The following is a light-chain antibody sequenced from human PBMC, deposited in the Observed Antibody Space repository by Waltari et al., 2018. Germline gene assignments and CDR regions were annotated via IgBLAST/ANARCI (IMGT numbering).Light chain of an antibody. CDR1: RSNIGNNY. J-gene: IGLJ3*02. CDR3: AVWDDSLSGRV. V-gene: IGLV1-47*01. CDR2: RNN. Sequence: QSVLTQPPSASGTPGQRVTISCSGSRSNIGNNYVYWYQQIPGTAPKLLIYRNNQRPARVPDRFSGSKSGTSASLAISGLLSEDEADYYCAVWDDSLSGRVFGGGTKVTVL.